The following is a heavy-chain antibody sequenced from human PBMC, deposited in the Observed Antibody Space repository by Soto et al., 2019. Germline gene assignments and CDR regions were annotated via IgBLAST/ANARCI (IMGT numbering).Heavy chain of an antibody. CDR1: GGPFSRYF. CDR2: ITHGGST. D-gene: IGHD3-9*01. Sequence: QVQLKQWGAGLLKSSETLSLTCAVYGGPFSRYFWTWIRQSPGKGLEWIGDITHGGSTNYNPSLXRXAXIXVDTSKNQFSLKLTSVTAADTAVYFCARGESFDRLYPNWFDPWGQGTLVTVSS. CDR3: ARGESFDRLYPNWFDP. V-gene: IGHV4-34*02. J-gene: IGHJ5*02.